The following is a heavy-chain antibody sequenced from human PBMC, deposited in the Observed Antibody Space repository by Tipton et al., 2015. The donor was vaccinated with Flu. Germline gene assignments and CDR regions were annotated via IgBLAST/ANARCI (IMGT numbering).Heavy chain of an antibody. CDR3: SRSTYYYGSGTSDY. CDR1: GDSIGSDFF. CDR2: VHQAGTT. J-gene: IGHJ4*02. V-gene: IGHV4-38-2*01. D-gene: IGHD3-10*01. Sequence: LRLSCSVSGDSIGSDFFWGWIRQPPGKGLEWIGNVHQAGTTYYNPSLRSRVTISLDTFQNHFSLKLISVTAADTAVYYCSRSTYYYGSGTSDYWGQGTLVTVSS.